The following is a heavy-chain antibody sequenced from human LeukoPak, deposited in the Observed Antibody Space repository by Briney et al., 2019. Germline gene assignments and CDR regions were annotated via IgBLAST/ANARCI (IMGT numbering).Heavy chain of an antibody. J-gene: IGHJ4*02. CDR1: GFTFSSCW. CDR3: ARDRGDPTIY. D-gene: IGHD2-21*01. CDR2: INQDRSEK. V-gene: IGHV3-7*01. Sequence: GGSLRLSCAASGFTFSSCWMSWVGQAPGKGLEWVANINQDRSEKYYVDSVKGRFIISRDNAKNSLYLQMSSLRAEDTAVYYCARDRGDPTIYWGQGTLVTVSS.